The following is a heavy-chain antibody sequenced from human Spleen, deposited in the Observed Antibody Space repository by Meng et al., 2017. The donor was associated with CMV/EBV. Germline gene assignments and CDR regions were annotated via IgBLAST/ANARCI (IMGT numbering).Heavy chain of an antibody. D-gene: IGHD3-10*01. CDR2: INEDQSEK. Sequence: GGSLRLSCAASGFTFSRSWMTWVRQAPGKGLEWVANINEDQSEKYYVDSVKGRFTISRDNSKNSLYLQMNSLRPEDSALYYCAKVISSGSHFDALDFWGQGTMVTVSS. V-gene: IGHV3-7*03. CDR3: AKVISSGSHFDALDF. J-gene: IGHJ3*01. CDR1: GFTFSRSW.